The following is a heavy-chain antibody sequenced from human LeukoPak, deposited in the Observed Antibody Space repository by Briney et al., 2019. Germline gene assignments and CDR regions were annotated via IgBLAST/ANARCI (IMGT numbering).Heavy chain of an antibody. D-gene: IGHD2-15*01. V-gene: IGHV4-34*01. CDR2: INHSGST. CDR1: GGSFSGYY. CDR3: ARDPYRYCSGGSCVFRRGIDY. Sequence: PSETLSLTCAVYGGSFSGYYRSWIRQPPGKGLEWIGEINHSGSTNYNPSLKSRVTISVDTSKNQFSLKLSSVTAADTAVYYCARDPYRYCSGGSCVFRRGIDYWGQGTLVTVSS. J-gene: IGHJ4*02.